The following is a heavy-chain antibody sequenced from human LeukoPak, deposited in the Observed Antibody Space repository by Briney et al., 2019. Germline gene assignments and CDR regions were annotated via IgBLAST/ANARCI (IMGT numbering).Heavy chain of an antibody. D-gene: IGHD3-16*02. Sequence: PSETLSLTCTVSGASISSYYWSWIRQPPGKGLEWIGYFSYSGNTNYNPSLKSRVTVSVDTSKNQFSLRLNSVTAADTAMYYCARSHDHLWGNYPDYWGQGTLVTVSS. CDR3: ARSHDHLWGNYPDY. CDR2: FSYSGNT. V-gene: IGHV4-59*12. CDR1: GASISSYY. J-gene: IGHJ4*02.